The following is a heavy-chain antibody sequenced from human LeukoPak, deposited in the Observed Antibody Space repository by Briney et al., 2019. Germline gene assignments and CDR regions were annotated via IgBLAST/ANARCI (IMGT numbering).Heavy chain of an antibody. Sequence: GASVKVSRKVSGYTFTSYGISWVRQAPGQGLEWMGWISAYNGNTNYAQKLQGRVTMTTDTSTSTAYMELRSLRSDDTAVYYCARGTQLRYFDWLSGYGMDVWGQGTTVTVSS. CDR3: ARGTQLRYFDWLSGYGMDV. CDR1: GYTFTSYG. V-gene: IGHV1-18*01. D-gene: IGHD3-9*01. CDR2: ISAYNGNT. J-gene: IGHJ6*02.